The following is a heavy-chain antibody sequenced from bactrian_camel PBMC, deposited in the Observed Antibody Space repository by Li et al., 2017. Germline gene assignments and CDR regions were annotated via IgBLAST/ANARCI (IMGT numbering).Heavy chain of an antibody. CDR1: GDPILGNC. CDR2: IFRRGQST. Sequence: WQLVESGRGSVQAGGSLRLSCAASGDPILGNCMAWFRQYPGKEREGVATIFRRGQSTWTADSVRGRFTISQDNAKNTVYLQMNSLKPEDTAKYFCSSLYNRYWGQGTQVTVS. CDR3: SSLYNRY. V-gene: IGHV3S25*01. J-gene: IGHJ4*01.